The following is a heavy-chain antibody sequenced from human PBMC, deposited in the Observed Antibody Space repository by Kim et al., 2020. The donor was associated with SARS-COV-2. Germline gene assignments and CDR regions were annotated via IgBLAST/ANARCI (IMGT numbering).Heavy chain of an antibody. J-gene: IGHJ3*02. V-gene: IGHV4-39*01. CDR3: ASPSGFLAVAGTVAFDI. CDR1: GGSISSSSYY. CDR2: IYYSGST. D-gene: IGHD6-19*01. Sequence: SETLSLTCTVSGGSISSSSYYWGWIRQPPGKGLEWIGSIYYSGSTYYNPSLKSRVTISVDTSKNQFSLKLSSVTAADTAVYYCASPSGFLAVAGTVAFDIWGQGTMVTVSS.